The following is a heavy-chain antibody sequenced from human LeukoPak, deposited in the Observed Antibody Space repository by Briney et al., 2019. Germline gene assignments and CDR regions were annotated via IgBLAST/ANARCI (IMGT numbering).Heavy chain of an antibody. CDR2: IYSGGST. Sequence: PGGSLRLSCAASGFTFSDYYMSWVRQAPGKGLEWVSVIYSGGSTYYADSVKGRFTISRDNSKNTLYLQMNSLRAEDTAVYYCAGTHNDYGDGHWGQGTLVTVSS. CDR1: GFTFSDYY. D-gene: IGHD4-17*01. CDR3: AGTHNDYGDGH. J-gene: IGHJ4*02. V-gene: IGHV3-53*01.